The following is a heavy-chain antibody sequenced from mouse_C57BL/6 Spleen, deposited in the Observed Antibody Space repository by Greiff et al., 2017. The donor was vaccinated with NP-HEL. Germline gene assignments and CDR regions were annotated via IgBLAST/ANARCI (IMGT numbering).Heavy chain of an antibody. CDR3: ARASSYSYYFDY. D-gene: IGHD1-1*01. CDR1: GYTFTDYN. CDR2: ITPNNGGT. Sequence: EVQLQQSGPELVKPGASVKIPCKASGYTFTDYNMDWVKQSHGKSLEWIGDITPNNGGTIYNQKFKGKATLTVDKSSSTAYMELRSLTSEDTAVYYCARASSYSYYFDYWGQGTTLTVSS. V-gene: IGHV1-18*01. J-gene: IGHJ2*01.